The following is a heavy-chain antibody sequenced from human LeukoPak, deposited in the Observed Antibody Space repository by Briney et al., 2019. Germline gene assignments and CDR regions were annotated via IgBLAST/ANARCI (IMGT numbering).Heavy chain of an antibody. CDR2: IDYSGST. Sequence: KTSETLSLTCTVSGGSISSSSAYYWGWIRQPPGKGLEWIGRIDYSGSTYYNPSLKRPITISVDTSKNQFCLKLSSVTAADTAVYYCARGSGCNSTSCYWFMTDWGQGTLVTVSS. D-gene: IGHD2-2*01. CDR1: GGSISSSSAYY. CDR3: ARGSGCNSTSCYWFMTD. V-gene: IGHV4-39*01. J-gene: IGHJ4*02.